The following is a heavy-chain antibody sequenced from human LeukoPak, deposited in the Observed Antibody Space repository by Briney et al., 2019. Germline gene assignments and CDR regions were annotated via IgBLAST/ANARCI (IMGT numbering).Heavy chain of an antibody. D-gene: IGHD3-22*01. CDR3: AREERRITMIVVVMGGAFDI. CDR2: VDHTGST. J-gene: IGHJ3*02. Sequence: SETLSLTCSVSDDSITMYYWTWIRQPPGKGLEWIGYVDHTGSTNFNPSLNGRVSISRDTTNNLFSLRLSSVTAADTAVYYCAREERRITMIVVVMGGAFDIWGQGTMVTVSS. CDR1: DDSITMYY. V-gene: IGHV4-59*12.